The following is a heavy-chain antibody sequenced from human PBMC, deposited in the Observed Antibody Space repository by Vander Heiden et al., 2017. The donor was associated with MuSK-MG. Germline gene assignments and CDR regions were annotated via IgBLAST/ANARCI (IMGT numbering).Heavy chain of an antibody. J-gene: IGHJ6*03. CDR3: AKHPISGCGELLYYMDV. D-gene: IGHD3-10*01. Sequence: EVQLVESGGGLVQPGGSLRLSCAASGFTFSSYAMSWVRQAPGKGLEWVSAISGSGGSTYYADSVKGRFTISRDNSKNTLYLQMNSLRAEDTAVYYCAKHPISGCGELLYYMDVWGQGTTVTLSS. CDR1: GFTFSSYA. V-gene: IGHV3-23*04. CDR2: ISGSGGST.